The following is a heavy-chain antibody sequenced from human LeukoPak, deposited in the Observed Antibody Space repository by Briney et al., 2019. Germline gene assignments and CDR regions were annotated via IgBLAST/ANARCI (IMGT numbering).Heavy chain of an antibody. J-gene: IGHJ4*02. CDR2: IYYSGST. CDR1: AGSISSSY. D-gene: IGHD4-11*01. Sequence: PSETPSLTCTVPAGSISSSYWSWIRRPPGKGLEWIGYIYYSGSTNYNPSLKSRVTISVDTTKNQFSLKLTSVTAADTAVYYCARQGPLTTAVTTRTNPFDYWGQGTLVTVSS. CDR3: ARQGPLTTAVTTRTNPFDY. V-gene: IGHV4-59*08.